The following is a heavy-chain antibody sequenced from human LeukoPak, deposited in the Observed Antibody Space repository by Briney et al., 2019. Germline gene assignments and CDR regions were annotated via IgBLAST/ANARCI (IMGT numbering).Heavy chain of an antibody. D-gene: IGHD6-19*01. CDR2: IYYSGKT. CDR3: ATGKQWLVRPSPLYFDY. V-gene: IGHV4-39*01. J-gene: IGHJ4*02. CDR1: GGSLSSNSNY. Sequence: ASETLSLTCYVSGGSLSSNSNYWGWIRQPPGKGLEWIGSIYYSGKTYYNMSLKSRVTISVDTSKNQFSLKLSSVTAADTAVYYCATGKQWLVRPSPLYFDYWGQGTLVTVSS.